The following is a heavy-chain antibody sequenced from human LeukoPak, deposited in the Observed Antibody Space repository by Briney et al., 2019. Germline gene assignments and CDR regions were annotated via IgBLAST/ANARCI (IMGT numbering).Heavy chain of an antibody. Sequence: LVQPGGSLRLSCAASEFTFSRYWMTWVRQAPGKGLVWWANIKQDGSEKYYVDSVKGRFTISRDNARTSLYLQMNSLRGEDAAVYYCARLSSGWYGDFDYWGQGTLVTVSS. J-gene: IGHJ4*02. CDR3: ARLSSGWYGDFDY. D-gene: IGHD6-19*01. CDR1: EFTFSRYW. CDR2: IKQDGSEK. V-gene: IGHV3-7*03.